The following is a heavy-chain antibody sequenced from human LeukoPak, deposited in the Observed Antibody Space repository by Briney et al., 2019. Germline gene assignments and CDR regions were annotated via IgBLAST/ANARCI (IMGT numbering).Heavy chain of an antibody. CDR2: ISGSGGST. Sequence: PGGSLRLSCAASGFTFSSYAMSWVRQAPGKGLEWVSAISGSGGSTYYADSVKGRFTISRDNSKNTLYLQMNSLRAEDTAVYYCASIPPVCSSTSCQARIRDSYFDYWGQGTLVTVSS. J-gene: IGHJ4*02. D-gene: IGHD2-2*01. CDR3: ASIPPVCSSTSCQARIRDSYFDY. V-gene: IGHV3-23*01. CDR1: GFTFSSYA.